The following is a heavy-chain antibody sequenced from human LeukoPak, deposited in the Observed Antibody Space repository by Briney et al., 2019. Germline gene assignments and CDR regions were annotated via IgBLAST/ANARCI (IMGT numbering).Heavy chain of an antibody. V-gene: IGHV3-33*08. CDR2: IWYDGSNK. CDR3: ATASGTYTSTY. Sequence: PGGSLRLSCAASGFTFSSYSMNWVRQAPGKGLEWVAVIWYDGSNKYYADSVKGRFTISRDNSKNTLYLQVNSRRAEDTAVYYCATASGTYTSTYWGQGTLVTVSS. CDR1: GFTFSSYS. J-gene: IGHJ4*02. D-gene: IGHD1-26*01.